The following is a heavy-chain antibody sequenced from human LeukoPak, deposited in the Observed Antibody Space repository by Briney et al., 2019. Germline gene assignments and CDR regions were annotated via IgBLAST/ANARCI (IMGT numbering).Heavy chain of an antibody. CDR1: GFTFDGYA. D-gene: IGHD4-17*01. J-gene: IGHJ6*02. Sequence: PGRSLRLSCAAAGFTFDGYAMHRVRQAPGKGLEWVSSISWNSGNIGYADSVKGRCTISRDNAKNSLYLQMNSLRAEDTALYYCAKDRRLRAYYDFGMDVWGQGTTVTVSS. V-gene: IGHV3-9*01. CDR3: AKDRRLRAYYDFGMDV. CDR2: ISWNSGNI.